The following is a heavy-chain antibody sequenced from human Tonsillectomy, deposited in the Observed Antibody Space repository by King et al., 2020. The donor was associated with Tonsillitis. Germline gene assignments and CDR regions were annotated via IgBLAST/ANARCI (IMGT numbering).Heavy chain of an antibody. Sequence: VQLVESGGGLVQPGGSLRLSCAASGFTFSSYEMNWVRQAPGKGLEWVSYISSSGSTIYYADSVKGRFTFSRDNAKNSLYLQMNSLRAEDTAVYYCARPPIPYYYDSSGYPNYYYYYYMDVWGKGTTVTVSS. V-gene: IGHV3-48*03. CDR1: GFTFSSYE. D-gene: IGHD3-22*01. CDR3: ARPPIPYYYDSSGYPNYYYYYYMDV. CDR2: ISSSGSTI. J-gene: IGHJ6*03.